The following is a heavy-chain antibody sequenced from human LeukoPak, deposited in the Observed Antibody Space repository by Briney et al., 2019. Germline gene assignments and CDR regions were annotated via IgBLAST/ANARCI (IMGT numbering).Heavy chain of an antibody. J-gene: IGHJ4*02. CDR3: AKAVVIVPTATPFDY. V-gene: IGHV4-4*02. CDR2: IYHSGST. CDR1: GGSISNHNW. Sequence: SGTLSLTCTVSGGSISNHNWWSWVRQPPGKGLEWIAEIYHSGSTNYNPSLKSRITISVDKSQNQFSLKLSSVTAADTAVYYCAKAVVIVPTATPFDYWGQGTLVTVSS. D-gene: IGHD2-2*01.